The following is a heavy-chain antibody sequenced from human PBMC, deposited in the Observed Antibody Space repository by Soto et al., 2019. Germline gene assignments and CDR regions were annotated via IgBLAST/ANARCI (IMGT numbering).Heavy chain of an antibody. J-gene: IGHJ3*02. V-gene: IGHV4-34*01. CDR3: ARTGTTLTRDAFAT. Sequence: YYWRWFRPSPGRGLEWIGEINHSGSTNYNPSLKSRVTISVDTSKNQFSLKLSSVTAADTAVYYCARTGTTLTRDAFATRGPGTMVT. CDR2: INHSGST. CDR1: YY. D-gene: IGHD4-17*01.